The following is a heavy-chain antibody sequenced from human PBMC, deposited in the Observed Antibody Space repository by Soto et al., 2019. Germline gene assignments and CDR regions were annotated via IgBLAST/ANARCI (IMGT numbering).Heavy chain of an antibody. CDR2: INHSGST. V-gene: IGHV4-34*01. CDR3: ARAPLGATVPLFDY. D-gene: IGHD1-26*01. Sequence: ASETLSLTCAVYGGSFSGYYWSWIRQPPGKGLEWIGEINHSGSTNYNPSLKSRVTISVDTSKNQFSLKLSSVTAADTAVYYCARAPLGATVPLFDYWGQGTLVTVSS. CDR1: GGSFSGYY. J-gene: IGHJ4*02.